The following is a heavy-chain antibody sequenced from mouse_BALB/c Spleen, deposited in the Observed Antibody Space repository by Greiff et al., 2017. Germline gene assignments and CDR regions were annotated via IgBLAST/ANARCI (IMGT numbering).Heavy chain of an antibody. J-gene: IGHJ3*01. CDR3: ARDSSGFLAY. D-gene: IGHD3-2*01. CDR2: ISTYYGNT. Sequence: VQRVESGPELVRPGVSVKISCKGSSYTFTDYAMHWVKQSHAKSLEWIGVISTYYGNTNYNQKFKGKATMTVDKSSSTAYMELARLASEDSAVYYCARDSSGFLAYWGQGTLVTVSA. V-gene: IGHV1-67*01. CDR1: SYTFTDYA.